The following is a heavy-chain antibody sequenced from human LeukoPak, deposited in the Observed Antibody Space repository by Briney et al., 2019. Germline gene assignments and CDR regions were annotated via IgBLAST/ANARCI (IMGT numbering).Heavy chain of an antibody. D-gene: IGHD6-6*01. CDR2: IYYSGST. V-gene: IGHV4-39*01. CDR1: GGSISSSSYY. CDR3: ASVYSSSFDY. J-gene: IGHJ4*02. Sequence: KTSETLSLTCTVSGGSISSSSYYWGWIRQPPGKGLEWIGSIYYSGSTYYNPSLKSRVTISVDTSKNQFSLKLSSVTAADTAVYYCASVYSSSFDYWGQGTLVTVSS.